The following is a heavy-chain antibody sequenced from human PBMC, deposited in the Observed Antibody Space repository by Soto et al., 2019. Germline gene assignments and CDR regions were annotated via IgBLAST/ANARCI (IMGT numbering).Heavy chain of an antibody. D-gene: IGHD3-16*01. Sequence: QVQLVESGGGVVQPGRSLRLSCAASGFTFSSYGMHWVRQAPGKGLEWVAVISYDGSNKYYADSVKGRFTISRDNSKNTLYLQMNSLRAEDTAVYYCAKEGPVMNMWYYGMDVWGQGTTVTVSS. V-gene: IGHV3-30*18. CDR1: GFTFSSYG. CDR3: AKEGPVMNMWYYGMDV. J-gene: IGHJ6*02. CDR2: ISYDGSNK.